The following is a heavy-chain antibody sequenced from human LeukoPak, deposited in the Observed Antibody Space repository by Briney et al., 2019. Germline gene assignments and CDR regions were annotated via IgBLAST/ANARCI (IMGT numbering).Heavy chain of an antibody. CDR2: ILPIIGKE. J-gene: IGHJ6*02. CDR3: ASHILTGYHGTGYYYGMDV. CDR1: VGTFISYP. Sequence: SSVKDTRKASVGTFISYPISWLRQAPAQGLDGMGRILPIIGKENYAQKVQGRVTITTDKSKSTAYMELSSLRSEDTGVYYCASHILTGYHGTGYYYGMDVWGQGTTVTVSS. D-gene: IGHD3-9*01. V-gene: IGHV1-69*02.